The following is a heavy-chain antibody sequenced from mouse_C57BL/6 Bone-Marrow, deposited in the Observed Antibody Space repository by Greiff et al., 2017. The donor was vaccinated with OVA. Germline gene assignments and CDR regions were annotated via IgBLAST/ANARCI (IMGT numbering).Heavy chain of an antibody. V-gene: IGHV1-64*01. CDR2: IHPNSGST. Sequence: VQLVESGAELVKPGASVKLSCKASGYTFTSYWMHWVKQRPGQGLEWIGMIHPNSGSTNYNEKFKSKATLTVDKSSSTAYMQLSSLTSEDSAVYYCAIITTVVATYYYAMDYWGQGTSVTVSS. CDR3: AIITTVVATYYYAMDY. CDR1: GYTFTSYW. J-gene: IGHJ4*01. D-gene: IGHD1-1*01.